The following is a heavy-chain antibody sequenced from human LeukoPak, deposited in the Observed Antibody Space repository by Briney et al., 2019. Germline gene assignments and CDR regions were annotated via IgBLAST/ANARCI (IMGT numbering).Heavy chain of an antibody. CDR3: ARRGYCSGGSCFDDAFDI. CDR2: ISAYNGNT. J-gene: IGHJ3*02. V-gene: IGHV1-18*01. Sequence: GASVKVSCKASGYTFTSYGIGWVRQAPGQGPEWMGWISAYNGNTNYAQKLQGRVTMTTDTSTSTAYMELRSLRSDDTAVYYCARRGYCSGGSCFDDAFDIWGQGTMVTVSS. CDR1: GYTFTSYG. D-gene: IGHD2-15*01.